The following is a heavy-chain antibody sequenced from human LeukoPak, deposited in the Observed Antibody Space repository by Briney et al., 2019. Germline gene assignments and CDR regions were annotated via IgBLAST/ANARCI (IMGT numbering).Heavy chain of an antibody. V-gene: IGHV4-59*01. CDR2: IYYSGST. CDR3: AREGGIFGPIDY. Sequence: SETLPLTCTVSGGSISSYYWSWIRQPPGRGLEWIGYIYYSGSTNYNPSLKSRVTISVDTSKNQFSLKLSSVTAADTAVYYCAREGGIFGPIDYWGQGTLVTVSS. CDR1: GGSISSYY. D-gene: IGHD3/OR15-3a*01. J-gene: IGHJ4*02.